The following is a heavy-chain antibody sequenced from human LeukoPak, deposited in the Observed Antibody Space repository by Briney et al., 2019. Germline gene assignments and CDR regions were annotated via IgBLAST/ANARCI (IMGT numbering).Heavy chain of an antibody. V-gene: IGHV3-21*04. D-gene: IGHD3-10*01. J-gene: IGHJ4*02. CDR2: ISSRSNNI. CDR3: AKLKGNTMVRGIMD. CDR1: GFTFNSYS. Sequence: GGSLRLSCAASGFTFNSYSMIWVRQAPGKGLEWVSYISSRSNNIHYADSLRGRVTTSRDNAKNTLYLQMNSLRAEDTAVYYCAKLKGNTMVRGIMDWGQGTLVTVSS.